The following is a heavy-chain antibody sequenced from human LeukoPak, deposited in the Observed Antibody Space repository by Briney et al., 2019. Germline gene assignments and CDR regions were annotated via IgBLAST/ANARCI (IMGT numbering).Heavy chain of an antibody. D-gene: IGHD3-10*01. CDR1: GGSISSGSYY. CDR3: ARDSYGSGMS. V-gene: IGHV4-61*02. Sequence: SETLSLTCTVSGGSISSGSYYWSWIRQPAGKGLEWIGRIYTSGSTNYNPSLKSRVTISVDTSKNQFSLKLSSVTAEDTAVYYCARDSYGSGMSWGQGTLVTVSS. CDR2: IYTSGST. J-gene: IGHJ5*02.